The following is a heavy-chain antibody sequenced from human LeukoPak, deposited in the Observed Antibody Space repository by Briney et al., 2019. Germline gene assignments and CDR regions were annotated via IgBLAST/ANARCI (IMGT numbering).Heavy chain of an antibody. CDR3: ARDSYYYDSSGYLILDY. CDR1: GGSISSYY. Sequence: SETLSLTCTFSGGSISSYYWSWIRQPAGKGLEGIGRIHTSGSTNYNPSLKSRVTMSVDTSKNQFSLKLRSVTAADTAVYYCARDSYYYDSSGYLILDYWGQGILVTVSS. J-gene: IGHJ4*02. CDR2: IHTSGST. D-gene: IGHD3-22*01. V-gene: IGHV4-4*07.